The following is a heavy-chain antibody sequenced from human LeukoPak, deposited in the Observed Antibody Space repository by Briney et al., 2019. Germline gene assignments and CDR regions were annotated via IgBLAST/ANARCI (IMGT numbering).Heavy chain of an antibody. J-gene: IGHJ4*02. V-gene: IGHV1-8*01. CDR2: MNPNSGNT. Sequence: ASVKVSCKASGYTFTSYDINWVRQAPGQGLEWMGWMNPNSGNTGYAQKLQGRVTMTRNTSISTAYMELSSLRSEDTAVYYCARMDSMYSSSSADYWGQGTLVTVSS. CDR1: GYTFTSYD. D-gene: IGHD6-6*01. CDR3: ARMDSMYSSSSADY.